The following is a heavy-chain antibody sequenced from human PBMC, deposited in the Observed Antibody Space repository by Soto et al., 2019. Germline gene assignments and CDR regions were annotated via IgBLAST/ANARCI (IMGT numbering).Heavy chain of an antibody. D-gene: IGHD6-13*01. CDR2: FDPEDGET. CDR3: ATDGLWQQLCY. Sequence: EASVKVSCKASGYTFTSYGISWVRQAPGKRLEWMGGFDPEDGETIYAQKFQGRVTMTEDTSTDTAYMELSSLRSEDTAVYYCATDGLWQQLCYWGQGTLVTVSS. V-gene: IGHV1-24*01. CDR1: GYTFTSYG. J-gene: IGHJ4*02.